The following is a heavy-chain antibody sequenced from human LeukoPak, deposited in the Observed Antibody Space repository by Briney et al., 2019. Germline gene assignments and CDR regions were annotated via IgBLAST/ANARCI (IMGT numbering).Heavy chain of an antibody. Sequence: IPSETLSLTCSVSGDSISRYYWNWIRRPAGRGLEWIGRIFTGGFINYNPSLSSRVTVSLDTSKNQVSLKLTSVTAADTAVYYCARHSVLSSTYFGVSDIWGQGTTVTVSS. V-gene: IGHV4-4*07. CDR2: IFTGGFI. CDR3: ARHSVLSSTYFGVSDI. J-gene: IGHJ3*02. CDR1: GDSISRYY. D-gene: IGHD6-13*01.